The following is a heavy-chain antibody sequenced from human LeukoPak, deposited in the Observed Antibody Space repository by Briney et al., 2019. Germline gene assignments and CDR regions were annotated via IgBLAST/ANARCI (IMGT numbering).Heavy chain of an antibody. V-gene: IGHV3-20*04. CDR1: GFTFDDYG. CDR3: ARKTYYDFWSGYLH. D-gene: IGHD3-3*01. Sequence: PGGSLRLSCAASGFTFDDYGMSWVRQAPGKGLEWVSGINWNGATTTYADSVKGRFTISRDNAQNSLYLEMNSLRAEDTALYYCARKTYYDFWSGYLHWGQGTLVTVSS. J-gene: IGHJ4*02. CDR2: INWNGATT.